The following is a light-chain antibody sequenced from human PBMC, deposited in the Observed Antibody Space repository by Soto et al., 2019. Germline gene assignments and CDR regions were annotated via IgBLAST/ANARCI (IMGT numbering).Light chain of an antibody. J-gene: IGLJ2*01. CDR1: SSSIGSNP. CDR2: NND. Sequence: QSVLTQPPSASGTPGQRVTISCSGSSSSIGSNPVNWYQQLPGTAPKLLSYNNDQRPSGVPDRFSGSKSGTSASLAISGLQSDDEADYYCAAWDDSLNGVVFGGGTKLTVL. CDR3: AAWDDSLNGVV. V-gene: IGLV1-44*01.